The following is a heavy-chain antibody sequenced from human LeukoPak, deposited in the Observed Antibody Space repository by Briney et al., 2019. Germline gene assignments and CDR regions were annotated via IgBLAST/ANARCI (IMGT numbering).Heavy chain of an antibody. D-gene: IGHD6-19*01. CDR2: INHSGST. J-gene: IGHJ4*02. CDR3: ARTAVAGPSPRDY. Sequence: SETLSLTCAVYGGSFSGYYWSWIRQPPGKGLEWIGEINHSGSTNYNPSHKSRVTISVDTSKNQFSLKLSSVTAADTAVYYCARTAVAGPSPRDYWGQGTLVTVSS. CDR1: GGSFSGYY. V-gene: IGHV4-34*01.